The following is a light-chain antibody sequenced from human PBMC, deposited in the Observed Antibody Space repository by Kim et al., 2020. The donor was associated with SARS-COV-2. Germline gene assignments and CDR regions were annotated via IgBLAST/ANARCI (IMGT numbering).Light chain of an antibody. J-gene: IGKJ4*01. CDR1: QSVNSDY. CDR3: QHYVSSLT. V-gene: IGKV3-20*01. Sequence: SLTRRERATLCFRASQSVNSDYLAWHQQKPGQAPRLLIYGAANSVAGLPDRFSGGGSGTDFTLTISRLEAEDFAVYYCQHYVSSLTFGGGTKVEI. CDR2: GAA.